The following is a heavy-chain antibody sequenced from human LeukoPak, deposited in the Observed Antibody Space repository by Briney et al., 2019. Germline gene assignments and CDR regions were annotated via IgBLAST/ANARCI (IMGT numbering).Heavy chain of an antibody. J-gene: IGHJ2*01. D-gene: IGHD3-10*01. CDR3: AHLKGGGFDYYNSGSYVGHFDL. CDR1: GLSLNTSGVG. V-gene: IGHV2-5*01. Sequence: SGPTLVKPTQTLTLTCTFSGLSLNTSGVGVGWIRQPPGEALEWLSLIYWNDDKRYSPSLKSRLTITKDTSKSQVVLTMANMDPLDTATYYCAHLKGGGFDYYNSGSYVGHFDLWGRGTLVTVSS. CDR2: IYWNDDK.